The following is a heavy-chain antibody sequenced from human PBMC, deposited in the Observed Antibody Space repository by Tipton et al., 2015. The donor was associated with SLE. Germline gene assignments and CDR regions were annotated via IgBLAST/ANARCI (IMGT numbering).Heavy chain of an antibody. J-gene: IGHJ3*02. D-gene: IGHD3-3*01. V-gene: IGHV4-39*01. Sequence: TLSLTCTVSGASINSRSDYWVWIRQPPGKGLEYIGSIYYRGTTYYNSSLEGRVTISVDTSKNHFSLKLSSMTAADTAVYYCARHVLRFLEWLGDDAFDIWGQGTMVTVSS. CDR1: GASINSRSDY. CDR2: IYYRGTT. CDR3: ARHVLRFLEWLGDDAFDI.